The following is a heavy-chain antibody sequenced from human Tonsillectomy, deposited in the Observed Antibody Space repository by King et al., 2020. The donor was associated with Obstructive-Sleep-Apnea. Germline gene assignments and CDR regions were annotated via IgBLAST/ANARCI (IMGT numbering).Heavy chain of an antibody. Sequence: VQLQESGPGLVKPSQTMSLTCTVSGGSISSGGYYWRWIRQHPGKGLEWIGYIYYSGSTYYNPSLKSRVTISVDTSKYQFSLKLSSVTAADTAVYYCARTTRYSNYGVWFDPWGQGTLVTVSA. CDR1: GGSISSGGYY. J-gene: IGHJ5*02. CDR3: ARTTRYSNYGVWFDP. CDR2: IYYSGST. D-gene: IGHD4-11*01. V-gene: IGHV4-31*03.